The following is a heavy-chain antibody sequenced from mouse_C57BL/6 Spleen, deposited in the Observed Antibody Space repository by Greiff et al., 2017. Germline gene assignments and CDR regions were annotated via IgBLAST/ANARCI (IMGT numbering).Heavy chain of an antibody. J-gene: IGHJ4*01. V-gene: IGHV3-6*01. CDR1: GYSITSGYY. Sequence: EVKLMESGPGLVKPSQSLSLTCSVTGYSITSGYYWNWIRQFPGNKLEWMGYISYDGSNNYNPSLKNRISITRDTSKNQFFLKLNSVTTEDTATYYCASAPLMVSRHSGAMDYWGQGTSVSVSS. D-gene: IGHD2-2*01. CDR3: ASAPLMVSRHSGAMDY. CDR2: ISYDGSN.